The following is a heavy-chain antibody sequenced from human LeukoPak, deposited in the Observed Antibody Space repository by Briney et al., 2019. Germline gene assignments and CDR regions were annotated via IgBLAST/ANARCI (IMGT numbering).Heavy chain of an antibody. V-gene: IGHV3-21*01. CDR3: ASISGGNDSSGYYLFDY. D-gene: IGHD3-22*01. J-gene: IGHJ4*02. Sequence: GGSLRLSCAASGFTFSSYSMNWVRQAPGKGLEWVSSISSSSSYIYYADSVKGRFTISRDNAKNSLYLQMNSLRAEDKAVYYCASISGGNDSSGYYLFDYWGQGTLVTVSS. CDR1: GFTFSSYS. CDR2: ISSSSSYI.